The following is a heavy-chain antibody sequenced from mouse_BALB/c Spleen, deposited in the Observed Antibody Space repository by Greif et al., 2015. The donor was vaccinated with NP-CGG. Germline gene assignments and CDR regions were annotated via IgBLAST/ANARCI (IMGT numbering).Heavy chain of an antibody. CDR1: GFNIKDTY. CDR2: IDPANGNT. V-gene: IGHV14-3*02. Sequence: VQLQQSGVELVKPGASVKLSCTASGFNIKDTYMHWVKQRPEQGLEWIGRIDPANGNTKYDPKFQGKATITADTSSNTAYLQLSSLTSEDTAVYYCASYYRYDGFDYWGQGTTLTVSS. CDR3: ASYYRYDGFDY. D-gene: IGHD2-14*01. J-gene: IGHJ2*01.